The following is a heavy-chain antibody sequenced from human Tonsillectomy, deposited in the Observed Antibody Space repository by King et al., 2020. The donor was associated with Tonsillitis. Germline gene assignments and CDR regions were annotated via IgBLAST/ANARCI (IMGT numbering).Heavy chain of an antibody. Sequence: VQLVESGGDLVQPEGSLRLSCAASGFMFSNYWMSWVRQAPGKGLEWVADIKGDGSRVYYVDSVKGRFTISRDNAKNSLYLQMNSLRAEDTALYYCARDEGSSPSAFDYWGQGTLVTVSS. CDR1: GFMFSNYW. D-gene: IGHD6-13*01. J-gene: IGHJ4*02. V-gene: IGHV3-7*03. CDR3: ARDEGSSPSAFDY. CDR2: IKGDGSRV.